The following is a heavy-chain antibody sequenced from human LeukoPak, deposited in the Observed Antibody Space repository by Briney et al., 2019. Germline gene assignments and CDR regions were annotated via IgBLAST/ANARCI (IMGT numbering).Heavy chain of an antibody. CDR1: GYSFSNYL. CDR3: ARHLLAVAGTSYFDYYMDV. J-gene: IGHJ6*03. D-gene: IGHD6-19*01. CDR2: IYPDDSDT. Sequence: GESLQTSCKGSGYSFSNYLIGWVRQMPGKGLEGMGIIYPDDSDTSSSPSFQGQVTISADKSISTAYLQWSSLKASDTAMYYGARHLLAVAGTSYFDYYMDVWGKGTTVTVSS. V-gene: IGHV5-51*01.